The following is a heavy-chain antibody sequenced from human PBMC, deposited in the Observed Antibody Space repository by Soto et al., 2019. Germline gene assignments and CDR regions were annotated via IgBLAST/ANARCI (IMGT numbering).Heavy chain of an antibody. CDR3: ARIRVSTAGRHFDY. CDR2: ISSSGSTT. D-gene: IGHD6-13*01. CDR1: GFTFSDYY. Sequence: GGSLSLSCAASGFTFSDYYMSWIRQAPGKGLEWVSYISSSGSTTHYADSVKGRFTTSRDNAKNSLYLQMNSLRAEDTAVYYCARIRVSTAGRHFDYWGQGTLVTVSS. J-gene: IGHJ4*02. V-gene: IGHV3-11*01.